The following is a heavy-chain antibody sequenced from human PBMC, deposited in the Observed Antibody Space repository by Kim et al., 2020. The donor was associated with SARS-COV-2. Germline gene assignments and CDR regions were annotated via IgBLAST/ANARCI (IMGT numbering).Heavy chain of an antibody. J-gene: IGHJ4*02. Sequence: RGGTNYAQKFQGRVTMTRDTSISTAYMELSRLRSDDTAVYYCARDRDGGYWGQGTLVTVSS. D-gene: IGHD3-10*01. CDR2: RGGT. CDR3: ARDRDGGY. V-gene: IGHV1-2*02.